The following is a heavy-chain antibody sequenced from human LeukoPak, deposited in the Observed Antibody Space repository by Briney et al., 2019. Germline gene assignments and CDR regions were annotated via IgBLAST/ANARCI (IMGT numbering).Heavy chain of an antibody. V-gene: IGHV3-74*01. CDR2: IDGDGGNP. J-gene: IGHJ2*01. D-gene: IGHD7-27*01. CDR3: TRDSGAERRYFDL. CDR1: GFTFDTYL. Sequence: GGSLRLSCVASGFTFDTYLMDWVRQAPGNGPVWVSRIDGDGGNPSYADSVKGRFTISRDNAKNTLYLQMNSLRAEDTAVYYCTRDSGAERRYFDLWGRGTLVTVSS.